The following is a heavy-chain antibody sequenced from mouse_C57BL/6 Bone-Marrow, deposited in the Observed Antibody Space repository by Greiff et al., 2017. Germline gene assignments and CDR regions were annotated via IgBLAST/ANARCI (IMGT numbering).Heavy chain of an antibody. CDR3: AREITTVVATGKFDY. D-gene: IGHD1-1*01. V-gene: IGHV1-69*01. J-gene: IGHJ2*01. Sequence: QVQLQQSGAELVMPGASVKLSCKASGYTFTSYWMHWVKQRPGQGLEWIGEIDPSDSYTNYNQKFKGKSTLTVDKSSSTAYMQLSSLTSEDSAVYYCAREITTVVATGKFDYWGQGTTLTVSS. CDR1: GYTFTSYW. CDR2: IDPSDSYT.